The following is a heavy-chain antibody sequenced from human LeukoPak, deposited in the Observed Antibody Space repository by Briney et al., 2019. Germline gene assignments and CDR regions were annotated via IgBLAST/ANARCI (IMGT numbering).Heavy chain of an antibody. J-gene: IGHJ4*02. Sequence: GGSLRLSCAASGFTFSSYWMSWVRQAPGKGLEWVANIKQDGSEKYYVDSVKGRFTISRDNSKNTLYLQMNSLRAEDTAVYYCAKVSLGWGGYYFDYWGQGTLVTVSS. CDR3: AKVSLGWGGYYFDY. V-gene: IGHV3-7*03. CDR2: IKQDGSEK. D-gene: IGHD3-16*01. CDR1: GFTFSSYW.